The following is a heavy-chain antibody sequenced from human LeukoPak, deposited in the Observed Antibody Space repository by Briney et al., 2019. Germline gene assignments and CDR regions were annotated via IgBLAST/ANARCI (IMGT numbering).Heavy chain of an antibody. CDR1: GFTFSGST. D-gene: IGHD5-24*01. Sequence: GGSLRLSCAASGFTFSGSTMHWVRQASGKGLEWVGRIRSKANSYATAYAASVEGRFTISRDDSKNTAYLQMNSLKTEDTAVYYCTTSGSRWLLFGHFDYWGQGTLVTVSS. V-gene: IGHV3-73*01. CDR2: IRSKANSYAT. J-gene: IGHJ4*02. CDR3: TTSGSRWLLFGHFDY.